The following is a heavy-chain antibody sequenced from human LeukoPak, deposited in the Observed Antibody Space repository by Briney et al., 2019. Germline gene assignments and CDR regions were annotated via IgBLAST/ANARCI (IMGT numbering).Heavy chain of an antibody. CDR2: INPSDGAT. CDR3: ARFNSGYYGSGSYDWFDP. D-gene: IGHD3-10*01. V-gene: IGHV1-46*01. J-gene: IGHJ5*02. CDR1: GYTFTMYY. Sequence: GSVKVSCKASGYTFTMYYIHWVRQAPGQGLEWMGMINPSDGATTYAQRFQGRVTMTRDMSTTTVYMDQRSLRSEDTAVYYCARFNSGYYGSGSYDWFDPWGQGTLVTVSS.